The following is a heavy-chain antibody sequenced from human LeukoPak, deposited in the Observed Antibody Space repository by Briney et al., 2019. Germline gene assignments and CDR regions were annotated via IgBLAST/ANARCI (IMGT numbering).Heavy chain of an antibody. D-gene: IGHD6-13*01. J-gene: IGHJ5*02. CDR3: ARALPGAATAHNWFDP. CDR1: GYTFTIYG. CDR2: ISGFNGAT. V-gene: IGHV1-18*01. Sequence: ASVKVSCKASGYTFTIYGISWVRQAPGQGLEWMGWISGFNGATNYAQKFQGRVTMTIDTSTNTTYMDLRTVTSDDTAIYYCARALPGAATAHNWFDPWGQGTLVTVSS.